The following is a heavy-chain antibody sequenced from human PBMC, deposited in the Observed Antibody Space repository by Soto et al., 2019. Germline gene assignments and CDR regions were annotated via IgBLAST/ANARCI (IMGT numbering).Heavy chain of an antibody. V-gene: IGHV3-23*01. CDR3: AKEISYDSSGYYSDAFDI. CDR2: ISGSGGST. Sequence: GGSLRLSCAASGFTFSSYAMSWVRQAPGKGLEWVSAISGSGGSTYYADSVKGRFTISRDNSKNTLYLQMNSLRAEDTAVYYCAKEISYDSSGYYSDAFDIWGQGTMVTVSS. J-gene: IGHJ3*02. D-gene: IGHD3-22*01. CDR1: GFTFSSYA.